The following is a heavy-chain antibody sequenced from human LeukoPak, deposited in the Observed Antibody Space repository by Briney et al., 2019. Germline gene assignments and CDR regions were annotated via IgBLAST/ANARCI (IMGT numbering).Heavy chain of an antibody. D-gene: IGHD3-22*01. CDR2: ISYDGSNK. Sequence: GRSLRLSCAASGFTFSSYAMHWVRQAPGKGLEWVAVISYDGSNKYYADSVKGRFTISRDNSKNTLYLQMNSLRAEDTAVYYCARVNCRHYDSSGYIPRCHAFDIWGQGTMVTVSS. J-gene: IGHJ3*02. CDR3: ARVNCRHYDSSGYIPRCHAFDI. V-gene: IGHV3-30-3*01. CDR1: GFTFSSYA.